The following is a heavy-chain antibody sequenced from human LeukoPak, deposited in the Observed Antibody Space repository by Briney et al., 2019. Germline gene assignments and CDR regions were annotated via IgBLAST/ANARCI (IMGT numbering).Heavy chain of an antibody. CDR2: ISYDGSNK. CDR1: GFTFSSYG. CDR3: AKDLGLYDSSGCFDY. V-gene: IGHV3-30*18. D-gene: IGHD3-22*01. Sequence: GSLRLSCAASGFTFSSYGMHWVRQAPGKGLEWVAVISYDGSNKYYADSVKGRFTISRDNSKNTLYLQMNSLRAEDTAVYYCAKDLGLYDSSGCFDYWGQGTLVTVSS. J-gene: IGHJ4*02.